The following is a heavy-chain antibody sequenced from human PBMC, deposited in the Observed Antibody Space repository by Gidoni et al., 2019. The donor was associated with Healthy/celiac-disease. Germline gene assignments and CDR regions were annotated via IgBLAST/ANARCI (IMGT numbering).Heavy chain of an antibody. CDR3: ATAACSGGSCSPLNWFDP. CDR2: IYPGDSDT. CDR1: GSSFTSYW. D-gene: IGHD2-15*01. Sequence: EVQLVQSGAEVKKPGESLKISCKGSGSSFTSYWLGWVRQMPGKGLEWMGIIYPGDSDTRYSPSFQGQVTISADKSISTAYLQWSSLKASDTAMYYCATAACSGGSCSPLNWFDPWGQGTLVTVSS. J-gene: IGHJ5*02. V-gene: IGHV5-51*01.